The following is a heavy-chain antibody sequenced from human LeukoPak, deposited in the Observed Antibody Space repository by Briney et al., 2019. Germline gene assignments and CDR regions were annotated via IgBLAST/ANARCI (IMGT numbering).Heavy chain of an antibody. CDR2: IYYSGST. CDR1: GGSLSSYY. D-gene: IGHD2-2*01. J-gene: IGHJ5*02. CDR3: AREGYCSSSSCNNWLDP. Sequence: SETLSLTCTVSGGSLSSYYWSWIRQPPGEGLEWIGYIYYSGSTNYNPSLKSRVTMSVDTSKNQFSLKLTSVTAADTAVYYCAREGYCSSSSCNNWLDPWGQGTLVTVSS. V-gene: IGHV4-59*01.